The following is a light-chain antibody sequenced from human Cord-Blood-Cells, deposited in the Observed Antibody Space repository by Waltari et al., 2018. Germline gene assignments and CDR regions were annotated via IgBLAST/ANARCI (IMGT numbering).Light chain of an antibody. V-gene: IGLV2-11*01. Sequence: QSALTQPRSVSGSPGQSVTISCPGTSSDCGGYNYVSWYQQHPGKAPKLMIYDVSKRPSGVPDRFSGSKSGNTASLTISGLQAEDEADYYCCSYAGSYTLVFGGGTKLTVL. CDR3: CSYAGSYTLV. J-gene: IGLJ2*01. CDR2: DVS. CDR1: SSDCGGYNY.